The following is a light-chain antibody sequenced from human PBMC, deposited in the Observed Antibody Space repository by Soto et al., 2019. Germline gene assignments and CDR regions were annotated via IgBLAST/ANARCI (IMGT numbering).Light chain of an antibody. V-gene: IGKV3-15*01. CDR2: RAS. CDR3: QQYNNWWT. CDR1: QNIYSN. Sequence: IVMTQSPATLSVSPGERSTLSCRVSQNIYSNVAWYTPTPGQAPRVLIYRASTRAPGIPARLSGSGSGTEFTLTISSLQSEDFAVSYCQQYNNWWTFCQGTKV. J-gene: IGKJ1*01.